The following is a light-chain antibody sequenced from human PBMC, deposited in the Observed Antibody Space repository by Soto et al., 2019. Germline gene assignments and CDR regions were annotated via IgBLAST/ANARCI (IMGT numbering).Light chain of an antibody. CDR1: QSLLHSNGYNY. J-gene: IGKJ4*01. V-gene: IGKV2-28*01. CDR3: MQALQTLLT. Sequence: DIVMTQSPLSLPVTPGEPASISCRSSQSLLHSNGYNYLDWYLQKPGQSPQLLIYLGSNRASGVPDRFSGSGSGTDFTLKSSRVEAEDVGVYYCMQALQTLLTFGGGTKVDIK. CDR2: LGS.